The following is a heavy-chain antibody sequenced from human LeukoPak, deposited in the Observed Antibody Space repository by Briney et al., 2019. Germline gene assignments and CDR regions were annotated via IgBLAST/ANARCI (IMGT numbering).Heavy chain of an antibody. CDR3: ASLRTYYYGSGANGYYFDY. Sequence: SETLSLTCAVSGGSISSGDYYWSWLRQPPGKGLEWIVYIFYSGSTYYNPSLKSRVTISVDTSKNQFSLKLSSVTAADTAVYYCASLRTYYYGSGANGYYFDYWGQGTLVTVSS. J-gene: IGHJ4*02. V-gene: IGHV4-30-4*08. D-gene: IGHD3-10*01. CDR1: GGSISSGDYY. CDR2: IFYSGST.